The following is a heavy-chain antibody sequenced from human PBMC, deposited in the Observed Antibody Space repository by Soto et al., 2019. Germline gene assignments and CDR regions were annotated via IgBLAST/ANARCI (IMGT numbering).Heavy chain of an antibody. CDR2: IWYDRSKK. V-gene: IGHV3-33*06. CDR3: AKQMPVPGTIAIDY. CDR1: GFSFSSYG. Sequence: QVQLVESGGGVVQPGKSLRLSCAASGFSFSSYGMHWVRQAPGKGLEWVAIIWYDRSKKYYGDSVEGRFTISRDNSKKMLYLQMNSLRAEDTAVYYCAKQMPVPGTIAIDYWGQGSLVIVSS. J-gene: IGHJ4*02. D-gene: IGHD6-19*01.